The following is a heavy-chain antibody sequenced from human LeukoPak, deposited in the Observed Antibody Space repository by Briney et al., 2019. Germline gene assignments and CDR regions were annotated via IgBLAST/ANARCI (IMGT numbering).Heavy chain of an antibody. CDR1: GYTFTSYD. CDR2: MNPNSGNT. CDR3: ARGELRYFDWLLSDYYYYGMDV. J-gene: IGHJ6*02. Sequence: GASVKVSCKASGYTFTSYDINWVRQATGQGLEWMGWMNPNSGNTGYAQKFQGRVTMTRNTSISTAYMELSSLRSEDTAVYYCARGELRYFDWLLSDYYYYGMDVWGQGTTVTVSS. D-gene: IGHD3-9*01. V-gene: IGHV1-8*01.